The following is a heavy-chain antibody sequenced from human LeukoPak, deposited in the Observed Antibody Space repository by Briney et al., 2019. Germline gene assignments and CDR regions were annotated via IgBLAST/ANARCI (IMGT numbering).Heavy chain of an antibody. CDR1: VCTFSSYA. CDR3: ARGNGDYGDDYYYYMDV. Sequence: SVKVSCKASVCTFSSYAISWVRQAPGQGLEWMGGIIPIFGTANYAQKFQGRVTITTDESTSTAYMELSSLRSEDTAVYYCARGNGDYGDDYYYYMDVWGKGTTVTVSS. CDR2: IIPIFGTA. V-gene: IGHV1-69*05. J-gene: IGHJ6*03. D-gene: IGHD4-17*01.